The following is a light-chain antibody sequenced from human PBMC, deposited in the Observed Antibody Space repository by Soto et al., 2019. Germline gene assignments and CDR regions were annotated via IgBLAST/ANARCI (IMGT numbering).Light chain of an antibody. CDR2: DDD. Sequence: QSLRTQPPSVSAAPAQTVTISCSGSSSNGGGNSVSWYQQLPGTAPKLPIYDDDKRPSGIPDRFSGSKSGTSATLRITGFQTGDEADYYCGSWDTSLSAYVVGPGTKVNVL. CDR1: SSNGGGNS. J-gene: IGLJ1*01. CDR3: GSWDTSLSAYV. V-gene: IGLV1-51*01.